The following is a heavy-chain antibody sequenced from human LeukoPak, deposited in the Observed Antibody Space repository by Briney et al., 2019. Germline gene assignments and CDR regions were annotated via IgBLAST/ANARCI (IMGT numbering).Heavy chain of an antibody. CDR2: NNGDGSTT. V-gene: IGHV3-74*01. CDR1: GFSLSGYW. D-gene: IGHD1-26*01. J-gene: IGHJ4*02. CDR3: AKGGKWDVTPFDY. Sequence: GGSLRLSCVASGFSLSGYWMYWVRQAPGKGLMYISRNNGDGSTTNYADVVKGRFTMSRDNSKNTLYLQVNSLRAEDTAVYYCAKGGKWDVTPFDYWGQGTLVTVSS.